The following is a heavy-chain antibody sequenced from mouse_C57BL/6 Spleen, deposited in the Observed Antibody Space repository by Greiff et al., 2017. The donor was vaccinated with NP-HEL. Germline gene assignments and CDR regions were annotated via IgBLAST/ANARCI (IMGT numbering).Heavy chain of an antibody. V-gene: IGHV1-82*01. J-gene: IGHJ4*01. D-gene: IGHD2-2*01. CDR2: IYPGDGDT. CDR3: ARVGYDYAMDY. Sequence: QVQLQQSGPELVKPGASVKISCKASGYAFSSSWMNWVKQRPGKGLEWIGRIYPGDGDTNYNGKFKGKATLTADKSSSTAYMQLSSLTSEDSAVYVCARVGYDYAMDYWGQGTSVTVSS. CDR1: GYAFSSSW.